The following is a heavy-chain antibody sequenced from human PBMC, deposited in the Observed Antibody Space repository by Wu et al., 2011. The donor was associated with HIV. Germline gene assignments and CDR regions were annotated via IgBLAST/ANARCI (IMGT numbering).Heavy chain of an antibody. Sequence: QVQLVQSGAEVKKPGASVKVSCKASGYIFTSHGISWVRQAPGQGLEWMGWITPSNGDTNSAQKFQDRITIAADRATHSVYLELNTLRFEDTAMYYCATRQTPYYDVLSERVASAGENDASDIWGRGTMVTVSS. CDR1: GYIFTSHG. J-gene: IGHJ3*02. CDR3: ATRQTPYYDVLSERVASAGENDASDI. CDR2: ITPSNGDT. D-gene: IGHD3-3*01. V-gene: IGHV1-18*01.